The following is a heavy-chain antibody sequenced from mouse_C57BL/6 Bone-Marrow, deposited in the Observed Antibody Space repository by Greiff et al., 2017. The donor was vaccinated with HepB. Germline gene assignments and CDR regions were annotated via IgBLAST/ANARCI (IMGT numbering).Heavy chain of an antibody. CDR3: ARVIYYYAMDY. J-gene: IGHJ4*01. V-gene: IGHV1-69*01. Sequence: VQLQQSGAELVMPGASVKLSCKASGYTFTSYWMHWVKQRPGQGLEWIGEIDPSDSYTNYNQKFKGKSTLTVDKSSSTAYMQLSSLTSEDSAVYYCARVIYYYAMDYWGQGTSVTVSS. CDR2: IDPSDSYT. CDR1: GYTFTSYW.